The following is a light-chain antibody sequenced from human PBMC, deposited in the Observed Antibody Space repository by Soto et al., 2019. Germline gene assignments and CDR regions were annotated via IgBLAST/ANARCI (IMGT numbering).Light chain of an antibody. CDR2: DAS. CDR3: QQYESYSPWT. V-gene: IGKV1-5*01. J-gene: IGKJ1*01. CDR1: QSISSW. Sequence: DIQMTYAPSAPSASFGGIATITCRASQSISSWLAWYQQKPGKAPKLLIYDASTLQSGVPSRYSGSGSGTEFTLTISNLQPDDFATYYCQQYESYSPWTFGQGTKVDI.